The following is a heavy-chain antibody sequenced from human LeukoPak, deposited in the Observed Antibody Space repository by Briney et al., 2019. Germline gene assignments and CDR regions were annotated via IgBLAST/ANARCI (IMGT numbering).Heavy chain of an antibody. Sequence: GASVKVSCKASGYTFTSYYMHWVRQAPGQGLEWMGIINPSGGSASYARKFQGRVTMTRDTSTSTVYMELSSLRSEDADVYYCARDPYYDFWSGDTHFDYWGQGTLVTVSS. CDR3: ARDPYYDFWSGDTHFDY. V-gene: IGHV1-46*01. CDR1: GYTFTSYY. CDR2: INPSGGSA. D-gene: IGHD3-3*01. J-gene: IGHJ4*02.